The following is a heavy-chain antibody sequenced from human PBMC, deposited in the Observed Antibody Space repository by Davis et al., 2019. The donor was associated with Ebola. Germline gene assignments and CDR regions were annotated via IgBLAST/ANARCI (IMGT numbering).Heavy chain of an antibody. CDR2: INAGNGNT. V-gene: IGHV1-3*01. CDR1: GYTFTSYG. J-gene: IGHJ4*02. CDR3: ARDKYGDYEDY. D-gene: IGHD4-17*01. Sequence: ASVKVSCKASGYTFTSYGISWVRQAPGQGLEWMGWINAGNGNTKYSQKFQGRVTITRDTSASTAYMELSSLRSEDTAVYYCARDKYGDYEDYWGQGTLVTVSS.